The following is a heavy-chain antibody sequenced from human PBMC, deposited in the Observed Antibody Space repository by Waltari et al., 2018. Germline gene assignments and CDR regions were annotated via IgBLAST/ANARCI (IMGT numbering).Heavy chain of an antibody. D-gene: IGHD6-13*01. CDR2: MNPNCGNP. CDR1: GYTFTSYD. CDR3: ARDKWNSSSWSRKKGLRAFDI. Sequence: QVQLVQSGAEVKKPGASVKVSCKASGYTFTSYDINWVRQATGQGIEWMGWMNPNCGNPCYAQKVQGRVTITRNTSISTAYMELSSLRSEDTAVYYCARDKWNSSSWSRKKGLRAFDIWGQGTMVTVSS. J-gene: IGHJ3*02. V-gene: IGHV1-8*03.